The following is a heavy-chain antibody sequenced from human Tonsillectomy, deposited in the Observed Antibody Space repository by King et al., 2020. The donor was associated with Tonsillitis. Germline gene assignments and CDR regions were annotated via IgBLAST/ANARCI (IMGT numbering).Heavy chain of an antibody. J-gene: IGHJ4*02. CDR3: ARDQPYYYDRSGYYPLED. V-gene: IGHV6-1*01. CDR2: TYYRSKWYN. Sequence: QVQLQQSGPGLVKPSQTLSLTCAISGDSVSSITASWNWIRQSPSRGLEWLGRTYYRSKWYNDYGVSVRGRMTINADTSKNQFSLQLNSVTPEDTAVYYCARDQPYYYDRSGYYPLEDWGQGTLVTVSS. D-gene: IGHD3-22*01. CDR1: GDSVSSITAS.